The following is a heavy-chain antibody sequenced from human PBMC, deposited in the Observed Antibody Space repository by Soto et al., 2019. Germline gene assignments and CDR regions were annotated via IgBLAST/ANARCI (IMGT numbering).Heavy chain of an antibody. CDR2: IWYDGSNK. CDR1: GFTFSSYG. CDR3: AREGFDNVTIFGVELFDY. V-gene: IGHV3-33*01. D-gene: IGHD3-3*01. J-gene: IGHJ4*02. Sequence: PGGSLRLSCAASGFTFSSYGMHWVRQAPGKGLEWVAVIWYDGSNKYYADSVKGRFTISRDNSKNTLYLQMNSLRAEDTAVYYCAREGFDNVTIFGVELFDYWGQGTLVTVSS.